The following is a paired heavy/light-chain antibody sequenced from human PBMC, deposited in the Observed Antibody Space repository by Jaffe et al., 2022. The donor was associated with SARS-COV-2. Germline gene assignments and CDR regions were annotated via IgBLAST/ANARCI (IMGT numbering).Light chain of an antibody. J-gene: IGKJ2*01. CDR1: QSLLHSDGKTY. V-gene: IGKV2D-29*01. Sequence: DIVMTQPPLSLSVTPGQPASISCKSSQSLLHSDGKTYLYWYLQKAGQPPQLLIYEVSNRFSGVPDRFSGSGSGTDFTLQISRVEAEDVGVYYCMQSIQLPYTFGQGTKLEIK. CDR2: EVS. CDR3: MQSIQLPYT.
Heavy chain of an antibody. Sequence: EVQIMESGGGLVQPGGSLRLSCAASGFTFRNYWMHWVRQAPGRGLVWVSRISGDGTNTNYADSVKGRFTISRDNAKNSLYLQMNSLRAEDTAVYYCARGGGYYFDFWGQGTLVTVSS. J-gene: IGHJ4*02. CDR1: GFTFRNYW. CDR3: ARGGGYYFDF. D-gene: IGHD5-12*01. CDR2: ISGDGTNT. V-gene: IGHV3-74*01.